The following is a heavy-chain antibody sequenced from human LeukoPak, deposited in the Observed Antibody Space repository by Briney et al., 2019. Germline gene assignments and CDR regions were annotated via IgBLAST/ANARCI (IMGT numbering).Heavy chain of an antibody. Sequence: GGSLRLSCAASGFTFDDYAMHWVRQAPGKGLEWVSGISWNSGSIGYADSVKGRFTISRDNAKNSLYLQMNSLRAEDTALYYCAIAVAVAGPIDYWGQGTLVTVSS. CDR1: GFTFDDYA. CDR3: AIAVAVAGPIDY. CDR2: ISWNSGSI. J-gene: IGHJ4*02. D-gene: IGHD6-19*01. V-gene: IGHV3-9*01.